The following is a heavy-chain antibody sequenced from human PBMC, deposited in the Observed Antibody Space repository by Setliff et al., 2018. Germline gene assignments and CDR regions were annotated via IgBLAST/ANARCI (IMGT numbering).Heavy chain of an antibody. D-gene: IGHD2-21*01. CDR2: ISAYTGKT. J-gene: IGHJ4*02. V-gene: IGHV1-18*03. CDR1: DYTFLSYG. Sequence: WASVKVSCKAADYTFLSYGLSWVRQAPGQGLEWMGWISAYTGKTDYAQNFQGRVTMTTDTSTSTGYMELRSLTSDDMAVYYCARGYCDGIGCPAPLYYFDSWGQGTLVTVSS. CDR3: ARGYCDGIGCPAPLYYFDS.